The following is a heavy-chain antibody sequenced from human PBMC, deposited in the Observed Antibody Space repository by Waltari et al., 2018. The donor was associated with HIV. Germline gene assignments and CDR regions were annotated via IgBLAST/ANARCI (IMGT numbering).Heavy chain of an antibody. CDR2: IWYDGSNE. V-gene: IGHV3-33*01. CDR3: ARADCGGDCYFDF. Sequence: QVQLVESGGGVVQPGRSLRLSCAASGFTFRSYGIHGVRQAPGKGLEWVAVIWYDGSNEYYGDSVKGRFTVSRDNSKNMVYLQMNSLRAEDTAMYHCARADCGGDCYFDFWGQGTPVTVSS. CDR1: GFTFRSYG. D-gene: IGHD2-21*02. J-gene: IGHJ4*02.